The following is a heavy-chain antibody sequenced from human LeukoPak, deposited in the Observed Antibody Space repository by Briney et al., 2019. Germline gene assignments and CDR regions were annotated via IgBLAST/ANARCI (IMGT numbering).Heavy chain of an antibody. J-gene: IGHJ4*02. V-gene: IGHV4-34*01. D-gene: IGHD2-2*01. CDR1: GGSISGYF. Sequence: SETLSLTCAVYGGSISGYFWNWIRQPPGKGLEWIGEINHSGSTNYNPSLKSRVTISVDASKNQFSLKLNSVTAADTAVYYCARGRLRPAAIKVLDYWGQGTLVTVPS. CDR2: INHSGST. CDR3: ARGRLRPAAIKVLDY.